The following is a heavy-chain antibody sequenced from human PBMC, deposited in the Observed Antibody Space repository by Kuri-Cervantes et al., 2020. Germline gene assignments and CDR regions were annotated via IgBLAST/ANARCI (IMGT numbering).Heavy chain of an antibody. CDR2: ISAYNGNT. V-gene: IGHV1-18*01. D-gene: IGHD6-13*01. J-gene: IGHJ6*02. CDR1: GYTFTSYG. Sequence: ASVKVSCKASGYTFTSYGISCVRQAPGQGLEWMGWISAYNGNTNYAQKLQGRVTMTTDTSTSTAYMELRSLRSDDTAVYYCARDSFEAAGTRYYYGMDVWGQGTTVTVSS. CDR3: ARDSFEAAGTRYYYGMDV.